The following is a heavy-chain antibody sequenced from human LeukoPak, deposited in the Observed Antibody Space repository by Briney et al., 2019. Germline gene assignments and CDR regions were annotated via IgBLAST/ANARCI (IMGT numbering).Heavy chain of an antibody. CDR1: GGSISISSYY. D-gene: IGHD3-10*01. J-gene: IGHJ4*02. V-gene: IGHV4-39*01. CDR2: IYYSGST. CDR3: ARHKRTPTGITMVRGVIDN. Sequence: PSETLSLTCTVSGGSISISSYYWGWIRQPPGKGLEWIGSIYYSGSTYYNPSLKSRVTISVDTSKNQFSLKLSSVTAADTAVYYCARHKRTPTGITMVRGVIDNWGQGTLVTVSS.